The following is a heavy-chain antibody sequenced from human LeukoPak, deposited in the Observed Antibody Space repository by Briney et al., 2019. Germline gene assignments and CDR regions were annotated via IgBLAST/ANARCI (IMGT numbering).Heavy chain of an antibody. CDR3: ARHLYGMDV. J-gene: IGHJ6*02. CDR2: INHSGST. V-gene: IGHV4-34*01. Sequence: SETLSLTCAVYGGSFSGYYWSWIRQPLGKGLEWIGEINHSGSTNYNPSLKSRVTISVDTSKNQFSLKLSSVTAADTAVYYCARHLYGMDVWGQGTTVTVSS. CDR1: GGSFSGYY.